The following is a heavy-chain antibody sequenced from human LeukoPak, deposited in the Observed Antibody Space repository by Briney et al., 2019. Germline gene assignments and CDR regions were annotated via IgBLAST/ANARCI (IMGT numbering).Heavy chain of an antibody. CDR2: ISAYNGNT. J-gene: IGHJ4*02. V-gene: IGHV1-18*01. CDR3: ARVSGIDSPFDY. Sequence: ASVKVSCKASGYTFTTYGINWVRQAPGQGLEWMGWISAYNGNTNYAQKVQGRVTMTTDTSTSTAYMELRSLRSDDTAVYYCARVSGIDSPFDYWGQGTRVTVSS. D-gene: IGHD1-26*01. CDR1: GYTFTTYG.